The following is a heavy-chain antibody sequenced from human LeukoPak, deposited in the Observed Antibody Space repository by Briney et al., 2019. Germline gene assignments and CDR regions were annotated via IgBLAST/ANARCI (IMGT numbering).Heavy chain of an antibody. CDR2: IYYSGST. CDR3: ARARPNYDILTGLFDY. V-gene: IGHV4-31*03. CDR1: GGSIGSGGYY. D-gene: IGHD3-9*01. Sequence: PSETLSLTCTVSGGSIGSGGYYWSWIRQHPGKVLEWIGYIYYSGSTYYNPSLKSRVTISVDTSKNQFSLKLSSVTAADTAVYYCARARPNYDILTGLFDYWGQGTLVTVSS. J-gene: IGHJ4*02.